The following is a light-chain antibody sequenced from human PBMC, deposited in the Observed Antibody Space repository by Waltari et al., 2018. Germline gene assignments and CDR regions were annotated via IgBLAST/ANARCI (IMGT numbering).Light chain of an antibody. V-gene: IGKV3-20*01. CDR2: GAS. J-gene: IGKJ4*01. CDR3: QQYDISPLT. CDR1: KTVRTTY. Sequence: EIVLTQSPGTLSLSPVERATLSCRASKTVRTTYLAWYQQKPGQAPTLVIHGASSRATGIPDRFSGSGSGTDFSLTISSLEPEDFAVYYCQQYDISPLTFGGGTKVEIK.